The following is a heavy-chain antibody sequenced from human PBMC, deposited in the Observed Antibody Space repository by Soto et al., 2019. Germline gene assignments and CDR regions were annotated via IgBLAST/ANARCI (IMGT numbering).Heavy chain of an antibody. V-gene: IGHV5-10-1*01. CDR1: GYSLTNYW. Sequence: PGESLQISCNGSGYSLTNYWIHWVRQMAGKGLEWMGRIDPDDSYTNYSPSFQGHVTISVDKSISTAYLQWSSLQASDTAIYYCARLPPPTYCSGSTCSGYWGQGTLVTVSS. CDR2: IDPDDSYT. CDR3: ARLPPPTYCSGSTCSGY. D-gene: IGHD2-15*01. J-gene: IGHJ4*02.